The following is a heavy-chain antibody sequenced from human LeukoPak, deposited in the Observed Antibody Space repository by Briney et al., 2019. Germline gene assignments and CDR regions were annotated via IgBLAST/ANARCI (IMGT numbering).Heavy chain of an antibody. CDR1: GFTFSSYA. CDR2: ISHDGSNK. Sequence: GGSLRLSCAASGFTFSSYAMHWVRQAPGKGLEWVAVISHDGSNKYYADSVKGRFTISRDNSKNTQYLQMNSLRAEDTAVYYCARRPAVAATGTKYYGMDVCGKGTTVTVSS. D-gene: IGHD6-19*01. CDR3: ARRPAVAATGTKYYGMDV. V-gene: IGHV3-30*04. J-gene: IGHJ6*04.